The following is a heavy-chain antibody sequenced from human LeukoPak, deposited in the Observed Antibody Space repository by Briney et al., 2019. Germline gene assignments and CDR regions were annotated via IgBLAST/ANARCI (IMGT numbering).Heavy chain of an antibody. J-gene: IGHJ6*02. CDR1: GYTFTSYY. CDR2: INPSGGST. D-gene: IGHD5-12*01. CDR3: ARDLRGYSYYYGMDV. Sequence: ASVKVSCKASGYTFTSYYMHWVRQAPGQGLEWMGIINPSGGSTSYAQKFQGRVTMTRDTSTSTVYMELSSLRSEDTAVYYCARDLRGYSYYYGMDVWGQGTTVTVSS. V-gene: IGHV1-46*01.